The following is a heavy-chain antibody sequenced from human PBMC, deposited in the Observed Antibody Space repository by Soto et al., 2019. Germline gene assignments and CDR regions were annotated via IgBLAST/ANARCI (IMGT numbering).Heavy chain of an antibody. V-gene: IGHV1-2*04. D-gene: IGHD3-10*01. CDR2: INPNSGGT. CDR1: GYTFTGYY. J-gene: IGHJ6*02. CDR3: ARAGRWLQYYYYYGMDV. Sequence: ASVKVSCKASGYTFTGYYMHWVRQAPGQGLEWMGWINPNSGGTNYAQKFQGWVTMTRDTSISTAYMELSRLRSDDTAVYYCARAGRWLQYYYYYGMDVWGQGTTVTVSS.